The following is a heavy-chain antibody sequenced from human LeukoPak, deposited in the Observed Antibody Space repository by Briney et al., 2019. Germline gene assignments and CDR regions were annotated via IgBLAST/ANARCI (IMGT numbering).Heavy chain of an antibody. V-gene: IGHV3-7*01. CDR3: AREEYYYDSSGYYRY. Sequence: GGSLRLSCAASGFTFSSYWMSWVRQAPGKGLEWVANIKQDGSEKYYVDSVKGRFTISRDNAKNSLYLQMNSLRAEDTAVYYCAREEYYYDSSGYYRYWGQGTLVTVSS. D-gene: IGHD3-22*01. CDR2: IKQDGSEK. CDR1: GFTFSSYW. J-gene: IGHJ4*02.